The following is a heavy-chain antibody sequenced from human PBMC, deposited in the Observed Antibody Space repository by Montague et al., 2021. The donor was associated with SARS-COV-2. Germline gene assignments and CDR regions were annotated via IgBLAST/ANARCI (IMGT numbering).Heavy chain of an antibody. Sequence: SLRLSCAASGFGFSRYWMTWVRQAPGKGLEWMANINQDGGEKYYVDSVEGRFTVSRDNAKNSLYLQLNSLRDEDMAVYYCATFKYCTTSTCAVEPYYYYYSGMDVWGQGTTVTVSS. D-gene: IGHD2-8*01. CDR1: GFGFSRYW. CDR2: INQDGGEK. V-gene: IGHV3-7*01. CDR3: ATFKYCTTSTCAVEPYYYYYSGMDV. J-gene: IGHJ6*02.